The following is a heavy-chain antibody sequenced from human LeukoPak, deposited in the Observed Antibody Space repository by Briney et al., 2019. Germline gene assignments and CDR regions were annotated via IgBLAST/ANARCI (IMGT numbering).Heavy chain of an antibody. CDR1: GYTFTSYG. V-gene: IGHV1-18*01. CDR2: ISAYNGNT. J-gene: IGHJ6*02. CDR3: ARTAAGTYLEYGMDV. Sequence: GASVKVSCKASGYTFTSYGNSWVRQAPGQGLEWMGWISAYNGNTNYAQKLQGRVTMTTDTSTSTAYMELRSLRSDDTAVYYCARTAAGTYLEYGMDVWGQGTTVTVSS. D-gene: IGHD6-13*01.